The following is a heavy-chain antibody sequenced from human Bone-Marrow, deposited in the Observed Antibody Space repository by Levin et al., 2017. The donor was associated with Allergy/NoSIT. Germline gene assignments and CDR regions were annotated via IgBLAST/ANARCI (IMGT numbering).Heavy chain of an antibody. CDR1: GYSISSGYY. Sequence: SETLSLTCTVSGYSISSGYYWGWIRQPPGKGLEWIGSIYHSGSTYYNPSLKSRVTISVDTSKNQFSLKLSSVTAADTAVYYCARIPRDTAMVTFDYWGQGTLVTVSS. J-gene: IGHJ4*02. V-gene: IGHV4-38-2*02. CDR3: ARIPRDTAMVTFDY. CDR2: IYHSGST. D-gene: IGHD5-18*01.